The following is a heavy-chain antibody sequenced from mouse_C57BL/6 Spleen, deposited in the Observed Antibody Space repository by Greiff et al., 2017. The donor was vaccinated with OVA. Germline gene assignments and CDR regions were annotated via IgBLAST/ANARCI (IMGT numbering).Heavy chain of an antibody. D-gene: IGHD2-2*01. V-gene: IGHV1-64*01. J-gene: IGHJ2*01. CDR2: IHPNSGST. CDR3: ARLGGYDDY. CDR1: GYTFTSYW. Sequence: QVQLKQPGAELVKPGASVKLSCKASGYTFTSYWMHWVKQRPGQGLEWIGMIHPNSGSTNFNEKFKSKATLTVDKSSSTAYMQLSSLTSEDSAVYYCARLGGYDDYWGQGTTLTVSS.